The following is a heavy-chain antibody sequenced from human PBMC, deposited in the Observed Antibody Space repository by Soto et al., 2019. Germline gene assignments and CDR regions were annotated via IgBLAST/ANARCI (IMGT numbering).Heavy chain of an antibody. CDR3: ARVRGDQSFDY. CDR1: GGSRSGHY. Sequence: SETLSLTSAVFGGSRSGHYWSWVRQPPGKGLEWIGEINHSGSTNDNPSLKSRDIISIDTSKNQFSLKLSSVTAADTAVYYCARVRGDQSFDYWGRGTLVTVSS. CDR2: INHSGST. V-gene: IGHV4-34*01. J-gene: IGHJ4*02.